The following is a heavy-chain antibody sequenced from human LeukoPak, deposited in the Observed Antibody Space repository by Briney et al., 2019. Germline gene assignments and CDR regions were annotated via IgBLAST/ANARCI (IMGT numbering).Heavy chain of an antibody. V-gene: IGHV3-23*01. Sequence: PGGSLRLSCAASGFTFSNYAMSWVRQAPGKGLEWVSAISASGGTTYYADSVKGRITISRDISKNTLYLQMNSLRAEDTAVNYCAKDRDSDWTSKYFQDWGQGTLVTVSS. D-gene: IGHD6-19*01. J-gene: IGHJ1*01. CDR3: AKDRDSDWTSKYFQD. CDR1: GFTFSNYA. CDR2: ISASGGTT.